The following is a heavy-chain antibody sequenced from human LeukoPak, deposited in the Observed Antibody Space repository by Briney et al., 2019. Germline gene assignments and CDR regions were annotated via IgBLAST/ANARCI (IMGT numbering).Heavy chain of an antibody. CDR1: GGSFSGYY. CDR2: INHSGST. CDR3: ARTDGNSEG. J-gene: IGHJ4*02. D-gene: IGHD4-23*01. V-gene: IGHV4-34*01. Sequence: SETLSLTCAVYGGSFSGYYWSWIRQPPGKGLEWIGEINHSGSTNYNPSLKSRVTISVDTSKNQFSLKLSSVTAVDTAVYYCARTDGNSEGWGQGTLVTVSS.